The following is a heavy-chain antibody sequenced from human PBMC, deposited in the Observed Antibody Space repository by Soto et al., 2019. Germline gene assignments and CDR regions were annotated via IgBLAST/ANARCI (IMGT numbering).Heavy chain of an antibody. CDR2: ISGSGGHT. D-gene: IGHD2-8*01. CDR3: AKIEMGWFAH. V-gene: IGHV3-23*01. J-gene: IGHJ5*02. CDR1: GFSFFSYA. Sequence: PGESLKISCTGSGFSFFSYAMSWVRQAPGKGLEWVSTISGSGGHTYYADSVKGRFVVSRDNDKNTVYLHMSSLTGEDTAVYFCAKIEMGWFAHWGQGTQVNVSS.